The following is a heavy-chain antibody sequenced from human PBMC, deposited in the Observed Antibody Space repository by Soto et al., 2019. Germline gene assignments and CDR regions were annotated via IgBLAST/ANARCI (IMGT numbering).Heavy chain of an antibody. V-gene: IGHV1-46*03. CDR2: INPSGGST. J-gene: IGHJ6*02. CDR1: GYTFTSYY. CDR3: ARVSCSSTSCYLPLYYYGMDV. D-gene: IGHD2-2*01. Sequence: ASVKVSCKASGYTFTSYYMHWVRQAPGQGLEWMGIINPSGGSTSYAQKFQGRVTMTRDTSTSTVYMELSSLRSEDTAVYYCARVSCSSTSCYLPLYYYGMDVWGQGTTVTVSS.